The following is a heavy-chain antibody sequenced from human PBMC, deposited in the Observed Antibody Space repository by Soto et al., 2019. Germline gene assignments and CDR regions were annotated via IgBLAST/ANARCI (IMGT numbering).Heavy chain of an antibody. CDR1: FGSITSANW. CDR3: GAHAGATYGPLDY. V-gene: IGHV4-4*02. Sequence: PSETLSLTCAVSFGSITSANWWTWVRQPPGKELEWLGEIYHTGTTNYNPSLKNRVTISVDKSKNLFSLRLFSVTAADTAVYYCGAHAGATYGPLDYWGRGTLVTVSS. D-gene: IGHD4-17*01. J-gene: IGHJ4*02. CDR2: IYHTGTT.